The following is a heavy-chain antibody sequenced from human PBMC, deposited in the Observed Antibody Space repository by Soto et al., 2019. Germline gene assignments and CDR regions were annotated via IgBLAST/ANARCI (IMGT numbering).Heavy chain of an antibody. V-gene: IGHV4-31*03. D-gene: IGHD3-22*01. Sequence: PSETLCLTCTVSGGSISSGGYYGSWILQHPGKGREWIGYIYYSVSTYYNPSLKSRVTVSVDTSKNQFSLKPSSVTAAATAVYYCERASGYYDSSGYYPPYFQHWGQGTLVTV. CDR2: IYYSVST. CDR1: GGSISSGGYY. J-gene: IGHJ1*01. CDR3: ERASGYYDSSGYYPPYFQH.